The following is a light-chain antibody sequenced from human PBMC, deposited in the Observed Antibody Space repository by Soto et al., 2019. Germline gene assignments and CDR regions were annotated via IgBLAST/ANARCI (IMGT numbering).Light chain of an antibody. CDR1: QSVSSRD. Sequence: PGERATLSCRASQSVSSRDLAWYQQKPGQAPRLLIYATSSRAAGIPDRFSGSGSGTDFTLTISRLEPEDFAVYYCQQRSNWPPDFGGGTKVEIK. CDR2: ATS. J-gene: IGKJ4*01. CDR3: QQRSNWPPD. V-gene: IGKV3D-20*02.